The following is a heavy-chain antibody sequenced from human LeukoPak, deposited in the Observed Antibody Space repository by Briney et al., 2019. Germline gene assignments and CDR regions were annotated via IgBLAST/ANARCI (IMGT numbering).Heavy chain of an antibody. Sequence: GGALKIPCKGSGYRFTSYWIGWVRQMPGKGLEWMGVIYPGDSGTRYSPSFQGQVTISADKSISTAYLQWSSLKASDTAMYYCARRGDGYNLYYFDYWGQGTLVTVSS. V-gene: IGHV5-51*01. D-gene: IGHD5-24*01. CDR2: IYPGDSGT. CDR3: ARRGDGYNLYYFDY. J-gene: IGHJ4*02. CDR1: GYRFTSYW.